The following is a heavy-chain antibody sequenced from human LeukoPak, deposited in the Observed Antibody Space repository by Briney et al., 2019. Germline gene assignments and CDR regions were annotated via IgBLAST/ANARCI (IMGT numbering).Heavy chain of an antibody. V-gene: IGHV1-8*01. J-gene: IGHJ6*03. CDR1: VYTFTSYD. CDR3: ARHPYYFGSGKYYMHV. Sequence: PVASVKVSCKASVYTFTSYDINWVRQATGQGLEWMGWMNPNSGNTGYAQKFQGRVTMTRNTSISTAYMELSSLRSEDTAGYYCARHPYYFGSGKYYMHVWGKGTTVTVS. CDR2: MNPNSGNT. D-gene: IGHD3-10*01.